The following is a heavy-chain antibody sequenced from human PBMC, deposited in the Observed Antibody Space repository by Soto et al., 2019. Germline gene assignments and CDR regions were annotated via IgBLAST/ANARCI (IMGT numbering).Heavy chain of an antibody. CDR2: IYYSGST. Sequence: QVQLQESGPGLVKPSETLSLTCTVSGGSISSYYWSWIRQPPGKGLEWIGYIYYSGSTNYNPSLKSRVTISVYTSKNQFSLKLSSVTAADTAVYYCARGADILTGYYGNWFDPWGQGTLVTVSS. V-gene: IGHV4-59*01. D-gene: IGHD3-9*01. CDR3: ARGADILTGYYGNWFDP. CDR1: GGSISSYY. J-gene: IGHJ5*02.